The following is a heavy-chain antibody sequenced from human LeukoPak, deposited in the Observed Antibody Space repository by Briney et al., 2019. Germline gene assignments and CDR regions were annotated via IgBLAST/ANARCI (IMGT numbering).Heavy chain of an antibody. CDR1: GYTFTSYY. CDR3: ARELTNYYDSSGYPDY. V-gene: IGHV1-46*01. Sequence: ASVKVSCKASGYTFTSYYMHWVRQAPGQGLEWMGIINPSGGSTSYAQKFQGRVTMTRDTSTSTVYMELSSLRSEDTAVYYCARELTNYYDSSGYPDYWGQGTLVTVSS. J-gene: IGHJ4*02. D-gene: IGHD3-22*01. CDR2: INPSGGST.